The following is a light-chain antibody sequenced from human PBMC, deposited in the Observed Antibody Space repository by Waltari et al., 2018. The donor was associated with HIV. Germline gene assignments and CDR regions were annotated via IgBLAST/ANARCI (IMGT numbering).Light chain of an antibody. J-gene: IGKJ2*01. CDR1: QNVSKW. CDR2: KTS. V-gene: IGKV1-5*03. Sequence: DIRMTQSPSTLSVSIGDRVSITCRASQNVSKWLAWYQQKPGKAPKLLIHKTSSLNSGVPSRFSGSGSGTDLSLTINGLQSDDFATYYCQQYNSDFYTFGQGTELEIK. CDR3: QQYNSDFYT.